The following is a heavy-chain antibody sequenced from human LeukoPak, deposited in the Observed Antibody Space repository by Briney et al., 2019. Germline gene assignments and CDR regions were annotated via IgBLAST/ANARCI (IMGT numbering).Heavy chain of an antibody. CDR2: NYLGDDK. CDR3: AHRRPPLDGDWFDY. D-gene: IGHD3-3*01. CDR1: GLSRSASRMA. V-gene: IGHV2-5*02. J-gene: IGHJ5*01. Sequence: SGPTLVKPTQTLTLTCTFSGLSRSASRMAVAWFRQPPGKALEWLAINYLGDDKHYTPSPKNSPTITKDTSKNQVVLTMTNVDPVDTPTYFCAHRRPPLDGDWFDYWGQGILVTVSS.